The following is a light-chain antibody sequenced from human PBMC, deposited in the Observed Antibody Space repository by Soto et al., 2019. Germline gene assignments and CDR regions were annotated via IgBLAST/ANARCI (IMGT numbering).Light chain of an antibody. CDR1: QDISNY. CDR2: WAS. Sequence: IQITQSPSSLSPSVGDRVTITCQASQDISNYLNWYQQKPGQPPKLLISWASTRECGVPVRFRGSGSGTEFTLTISSLQADDVAAYYCQQYFSESWTFGQGTKVDIK. J-gene: IGKJ1*01. V-gene: IGKV1-33*01. CDR3: QQYFSESWT.